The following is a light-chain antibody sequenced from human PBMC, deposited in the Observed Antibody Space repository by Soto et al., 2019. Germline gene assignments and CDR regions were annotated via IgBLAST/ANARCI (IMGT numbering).Light chain of an antibody. CDR1: SSDVGGYIY. CDR3: SSYTSGSTLYV. CDR2: EAS. Sequence: QSVLAQPPSASGSPGQSVTISCTGTSSDVGGYIYVSWYQHHPGKAPKLMIYEASKRPSGVPDRFSGSKSGNTASLTVSGLQAEDEADYYCSSYTSGSTLYVFGTGTKVTVL. V-gene: IGLV2-8*01. J-gene: IGLJ1*01.